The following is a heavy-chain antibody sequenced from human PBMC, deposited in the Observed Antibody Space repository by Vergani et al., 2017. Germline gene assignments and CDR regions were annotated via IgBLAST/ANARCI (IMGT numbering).Heavy chain of an antibody. V-gene: IGHV3-23*01. D-gene: IGHD3-10*01. J-gene: IGHJ5*02. CDR1: GFTFSSYA. CDR3: AKDQRGWGNYGWFDP. Sequence: EVQLLESGGGLVQPGGSLRLSCAASGFTFSSYAMSWVRQAPGKGLEWVSAISGSGGSTYYADPVKGRFTISRDNSRDPLFLQMNSLRAEDTALYYCAKDQRGWGNYGWFDPWGQGTLVTVSP. CDR2: ISGSGGST.